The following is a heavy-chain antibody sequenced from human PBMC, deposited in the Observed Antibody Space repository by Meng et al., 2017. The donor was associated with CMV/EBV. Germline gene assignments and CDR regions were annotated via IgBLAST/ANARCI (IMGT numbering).Heavy chain of an antibody. CDR1: GSIAEHSW. CDR2: IFHSGGP. V-gene: IGHV4-4*02. Sequence: GSIAEHSWWRWVPQPPGTVLELVAEIFHSGGPPSHPSLKSRVTLSVDTSKNQFSLKLSSVPAADTAVYYCARLGCSSTSCSRGWFDPWGQGTLVTVSS. J-gene: IGHJ5*02. CDR3: ARLGCSSTSCSRGWFDP. D-gene: IGHD2-2*01.